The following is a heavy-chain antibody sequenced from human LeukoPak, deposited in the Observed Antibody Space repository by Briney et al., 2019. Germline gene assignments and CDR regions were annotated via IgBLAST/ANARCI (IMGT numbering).Heavy chain of an antibody. Sequence: GGSLRLSCAASGFTFSSYAMSWVRQAPGKGLEWVPAISGSGGSTYYADSVKGRFTISRDNSKNTLYLQMNSLRAEDTAVYYCAKYGDSGSYYDYWGQGTLVTVSS. CDR3: AKYGDSGSYYDY. V-gene: IGHV3-23*01. CDR1: GFTFSSYA. J-gene: IGHJ4*02. CDR2: ISGSGGST. D-gene: IGHD1-26*01.